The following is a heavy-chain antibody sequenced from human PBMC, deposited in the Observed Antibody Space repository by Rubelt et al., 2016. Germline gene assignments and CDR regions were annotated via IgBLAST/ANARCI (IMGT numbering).Heavy chain of an antibody. CDR2: ISNRGST. Sequence: QLQLQESGPGLVKPSETLSLTCTVSGGSISTGGYSWSWFRQPPGKGLAWIGRISNRGSTNYNPSLKSRVTMSVDTSKNQLSLKLSSVTAADTAVYHCARDRGSSSWYGVDYWGQGTLVTVSS. CDR1: GGSISTGGYS. V-gene: IGHV4-61*08. D-gene: IGHD6-13*01. J-gene: IGHJ4*02. CDR3: ARDRGSSSWYGVDY.